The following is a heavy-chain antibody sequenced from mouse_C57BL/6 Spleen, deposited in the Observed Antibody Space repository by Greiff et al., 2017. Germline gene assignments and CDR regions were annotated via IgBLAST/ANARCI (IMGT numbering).Heavy chain of an antibody. D-gene: IGHD1-1*01. J-gene: IGHJ4*01. CDR1: GFTFSDYG. CDR2: ISSGSSTI. CDR3: ARRDYYGSSSHYYAMDY. V-gene: IGHV5-17*01. Sequence: DVMLVESGGGLVKPGGSLKLSCAASGFTFSDYGMHWVRQAPEKGLEWVAYISSGSSTIYYADTVKGRFTISRDNAKNTLFLQMTSLRSEDTAMYYCARRDYYGSSSHYYAMDYWGQGTSVTVSS.